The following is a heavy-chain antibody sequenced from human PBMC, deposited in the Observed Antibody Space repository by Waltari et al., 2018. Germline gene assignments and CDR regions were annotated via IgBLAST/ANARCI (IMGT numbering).Heavy chain of an antibody. Sequence: QVQLQQWGAGLLKPSETLSLTCAVYDGSFSGYYWSWIRQPPGKGLEWIGEINPSGRPHYNPSLKRRVTISVDTSKNQFSLKLSSVTAADTAVYYCASRLRITIFGVARDYFDYWGQGTLVTVSS. CDR2: INPSGRP. J-gene: IGHJ4*02. D-gene: IGHD3-3*01. CDR1: DGSFSGYY. CDR3: ASRLRITIFGVARDYFDY. V-gene: IGHV4-34*01.